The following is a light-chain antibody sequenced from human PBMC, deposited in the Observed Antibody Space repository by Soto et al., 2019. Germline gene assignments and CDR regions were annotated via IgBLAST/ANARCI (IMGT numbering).Light chain of an antibody. CDR3: QQYNSYWT. CDR2: KES. J-gene: IGKJ1*01. CDR1: QSISSW. Sequence: DIQMTQSPSTLSASVGDRVTITCRASQSISSWLAWYQQKPGKAPKLLIYKESSLESGVPSRFSGSGSGTECTLTISSLQPYDFATYYCQQYNSYWTFGQGTKVEIK. V-gene: IGKV1-5*03.